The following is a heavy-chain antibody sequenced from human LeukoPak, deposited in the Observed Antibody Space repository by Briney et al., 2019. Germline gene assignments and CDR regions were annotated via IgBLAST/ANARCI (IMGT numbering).Heavy chain of an antibody. J-gene: IGHJ4*02. CDR1: GGSVSNYY. CDR3: AREHRDFVGDGYYYGC. D-gene: IGHD3-22*01. V-gene: IGHV4-4*07. Sequence: SETLSLTCTVSGGSVSNYYWSWIRQPAGKGLEWIGRVYTSGGTDYNPSLSSRVTMSVDTSKNHFYLKLSSVTAADTAIYYCAREHRDFVGDGYYYGCWGQGTLVTVSP. CDR2: VYTSGGT.